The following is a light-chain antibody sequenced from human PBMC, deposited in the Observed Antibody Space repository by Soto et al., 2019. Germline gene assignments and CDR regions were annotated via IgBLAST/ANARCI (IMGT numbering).Light chain of an antibody. Sequence: EIVLTQSPATLSLSPGERATLSCRASQTFSSIYLAWYQQKPGQAPRLLIYGASSRATGIPARFSGSGSGTEFTLTISSLQSEDFAVYYCQQYNNWPVTFGQGTKVDI. CDR1: QTFSSIY. CDR3: QQYNNWPVT. CDR2: GAS. J-gene: IGKJ1*01. V-gene: IGKV3D-15*01.